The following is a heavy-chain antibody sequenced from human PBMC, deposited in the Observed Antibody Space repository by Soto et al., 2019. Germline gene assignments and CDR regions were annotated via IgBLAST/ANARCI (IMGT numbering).Heavy chain of an antibody. J-gene: IGHJ4*02. V-gene: IGHV3-23*01. CDR3: AKEGGYCSSTSCYGRVYY. CDR2: ISGSGGST. D-gene: IGHD2-2*03. CDR1: GFTFSSYA. Sequence: GGSLRLSCAASGFTFSSYAMVWVRQAPGKGLEWVSAISGSGGSTHYADSVKGRFTISRDNSKNTLYLQMNSLRAEDTAVYYCAKEGGYCSSTSCYGRVYYWGQGTLVTVSS.